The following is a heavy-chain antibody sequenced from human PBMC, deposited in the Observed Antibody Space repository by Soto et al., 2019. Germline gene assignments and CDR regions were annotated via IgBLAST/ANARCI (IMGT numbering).Heavy chain of an antibody. Sequence: QVQLQQWGAGLLKPSETLSLTCAVYGGSFSGYYWSWIRQPPGKGLEWIGEINHSGSTNYNPSLKSRVTISVDPSKDQFSLKLGSVTAADTAVYYWARGGDRFLSGYSRYNWFDPWGQGTLVTVSS. CDR2: INHSGST. CDR1: GGSFSGYY. CDR3: ARGGDRFLSGYSRYNWFDP. J-gene: IGHJ5*02. D-gene: IGHD3-3*01. V-gene: IGHV4-34*01.